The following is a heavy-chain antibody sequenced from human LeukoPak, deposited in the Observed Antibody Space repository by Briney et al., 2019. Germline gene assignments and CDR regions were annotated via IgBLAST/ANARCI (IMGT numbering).Heavy chain of an antibody. D-gene: IGHD5-12*01. Sequence: ASVKVSCKASGYTFTTYGISWVRQAPGQGLEWMGWISAYNGNTNYAQKLQGRVTMTTDTSTSTAYMELRSLRSDDTAVYYCARVGGYSGYELSSFDYWGQGTLVTVPS. J-gene: IGHJ4*02. CDR1: GYTFTTYG. CDR2: ISAYNGNT. V-gene: IGHV1-18*01. CDR3: ARVGGYSGYELSSFDY.